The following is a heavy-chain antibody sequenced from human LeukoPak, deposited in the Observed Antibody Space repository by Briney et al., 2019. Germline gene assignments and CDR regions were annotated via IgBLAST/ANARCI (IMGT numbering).Heavy chain of an antibody. CDR2: ISAYNGNT. V-gene: IGHV1-18*01. J-gene: IGHJ4*02. Sequence: ASVTVSCTASGYTFTSYDINWVRQATGQGLEWMGWISAYNGNTNYAQKLQGRVTMTTDTSTSTAYMELRSLRSDDTAVYYCAREMWGIAVHFDYGGQGTLVTVSS. CDR1: GYTFTSYD. D-gene: IGHD6-19*01. CDR3: AREMWGIAVHFDY.